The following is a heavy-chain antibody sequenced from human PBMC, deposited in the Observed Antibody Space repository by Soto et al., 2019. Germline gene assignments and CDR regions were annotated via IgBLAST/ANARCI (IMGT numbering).Heavy chain of an antibody. Sequence: EVQLLESGGGLVQPGGSLRLSCAASGFTFSSYAMSWVRQAPGKGLEWVSALSGSGGSTYYADSVKGRFTISRDNSKNTLYLQMNSLRAEDTAVYYCAKVDLPVPAAAYFDYWGQGTLVTVSS. J-gene: IGHJ4*02. D-gene: IGHD2-2*01. V-gene: IGHV3-23*01. CDR2: LSGSGGST. CDR1: GFTFSSYA. CDR3: AKVDLPVPAAAYFDY.